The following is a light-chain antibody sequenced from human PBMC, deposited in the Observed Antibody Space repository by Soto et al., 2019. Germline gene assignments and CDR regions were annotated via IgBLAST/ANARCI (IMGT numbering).Light chain of an antibody. CDR3: QQIYSTTPEYT. CDR1: QSISSY. V-gene: IGKV1-39*01. CDR2: AAS. J-gene: IGKJ2*01. Sequence: DIQMTQSPSSLSASVGDRVTITCRASQSISSYLNWYQQKPGKAPKLLIYAASSLQSGVPSRFSGSGSGTDSALTISSLQPEDFATYYCQQIYSTTPEYTFGQGTKLEIK.